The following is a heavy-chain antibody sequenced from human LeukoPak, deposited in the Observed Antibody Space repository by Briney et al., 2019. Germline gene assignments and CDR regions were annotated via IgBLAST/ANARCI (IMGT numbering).Heavy chain of an antibody. Sequence: ASVKVSCKASGYIFTGYSLHWVRQAPGQGLEWMGWINPNSGGTNYAQIFQGRVNITRDMSISTAYMELSSLRFDDTAVYYCVRGSASSTYSPLNYSGQGTLVSVSS. CDR2: INPNSGGT. V-gene: IGHV1-2*02. D-gene: IGHD6-13*01. CDR3: VRGSASSTYSPLNY. CDR1: GYIFTGYS. J-gene: IGHJ4*02.